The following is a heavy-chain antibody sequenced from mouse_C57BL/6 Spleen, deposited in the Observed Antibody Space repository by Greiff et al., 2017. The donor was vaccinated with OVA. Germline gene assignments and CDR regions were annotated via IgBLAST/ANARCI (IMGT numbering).Heavy chain of an antibody. Sequence: EVKLQQSGPELVKPGASVKISCKASGYTFTDYYMNWVKQSHGKSLEWIGDINPNNGGTSYNQKFKGKATLTVDKSSSTAYMELRSLTSEDSAVYYCARSRLLRPYFDYWGQGTTLTVSS. V-gene: IGHV1-26*01. CDR1: GYTFTDYY. D-gene: IGHD1-2*01. CDR3: ARSRLLRPYFDY. CDR2: INPNNGGT. J-gene: IGHJ2*01.